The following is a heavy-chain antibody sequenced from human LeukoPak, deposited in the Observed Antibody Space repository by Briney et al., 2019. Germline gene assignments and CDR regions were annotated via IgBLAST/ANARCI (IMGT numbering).Heavy chain of an antibody. CDR3: AKGALRDYGDYGGYFDY. V-gene: IGHV3-30*02. CDR2: IRYDGSNK. J-gene: IGHJ4*02. D-gene: IGHD4-17*01. Sequence: GGSLRLSCAASGFTFSSYGMHWVRQAPGKGLEWVAFIRYDGSNKYYADSVKGRFTISRDNSKNTLYLQMNSLRAEDTAVYYCAKGALRDYGDYGGYFDYWGQGTLVTVSS. CDR1: GFTFSSYG.